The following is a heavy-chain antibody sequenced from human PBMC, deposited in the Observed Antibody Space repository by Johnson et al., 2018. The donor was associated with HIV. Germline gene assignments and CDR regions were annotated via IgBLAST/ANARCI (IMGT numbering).Heavy chain of an antibody. Sequence: MQLVESGGGVVQPGRSLRLSCAASGFTFSSYWMSWVRQAPGKGLEWVANIKKDGSEKYYVDSVKWRFTISRDNSKNRLYLQMNSLSPEDTAAYYCAPIAADGAAFDNWSQGTGVTVSS. CDR2: IKKDGSEK. D-gene: IGHD6-13*01. V-gene: IGHV3-7*01. J-gene: IGHJ3*02. CDR3: APIAADGAAFDN. CDR1: GFTFSSYW.